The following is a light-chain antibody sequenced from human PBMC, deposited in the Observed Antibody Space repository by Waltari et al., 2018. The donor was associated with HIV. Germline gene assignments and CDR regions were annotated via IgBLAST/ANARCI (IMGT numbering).Light chain of an antibody. CDR1: SSDVGGYNY. CDR2: EFS. Sequence: QSALTQPASVSGPPGQSITISCTGTSSDVGGYNYVSWYQQHPGKAPKLMIYEFSNRPSGVSNRFSGSKSGNTASLTISGLQAEDEADYYCSSYTSSSVVFGGGTKLT. CDR3: SSYTSSSVV. J-gene: IGLJ2*01. V-gene: IGLV2-14*01.